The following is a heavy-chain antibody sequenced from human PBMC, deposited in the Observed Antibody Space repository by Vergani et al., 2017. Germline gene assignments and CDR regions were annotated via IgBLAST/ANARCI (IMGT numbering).Heavy chain of an antibody. V-gene: IGHV1-69*13. CDR1: RGTFSSYA. Sequence: QVQLVQSGAEVKKPGSSVKVSCKASRGTFSSYAISWVRQAPGQGLEWMGRIIPIFGTANYAQKFQGRVTITADESTSTAYMELSSLRSEDTAVYYCARDRAYDYGGNSGVDAFDIWGQGTMVTVSS. CDR3: ARDRAYDYGGNSGVDAFDI. J-gene: IGHJ3*02. D-gene: IGHD4-23*01. CDR2: IIPIFGTA.